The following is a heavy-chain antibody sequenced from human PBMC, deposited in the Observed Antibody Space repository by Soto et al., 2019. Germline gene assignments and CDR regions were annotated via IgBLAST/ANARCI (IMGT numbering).Heavy chain of an antibody. D-gene: IGHD2-21*01. CDR1: GYTFTHHD. Sequence: ASVKVSCKTSGYTFTHHDLNWVRQATGQGLEWMGWVNPNSDNTGFARKFQGRVTLTRNTSTATAYMELSSLKSDDTAVYYCARGHPILRLLDYWGQGTPVTVSS. J-gene: IGHJ4*02. V-gene: IGHV1-8*01. CDR3: ARGHPILRLLDY. CDR2: VNPNSDNT.